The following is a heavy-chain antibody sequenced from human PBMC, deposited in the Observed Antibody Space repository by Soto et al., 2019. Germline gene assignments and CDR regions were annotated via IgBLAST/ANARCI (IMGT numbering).Heavy chain of an antibody. CDR3: ARVVKAGDYGDYGRYYFDY. CDR1: GYTFTTYG. V-gene: IGHV1-18*04. CDR2: ISAYSGNT. Sequence: QVQLVQSGAEVKKPGASVKVSCKASGYTFTTYGITWVRQAPGQGLEWMGWISAYSGNTNYAQTLSGRLTVTTDTSTNTAYMDLRSLRSDDTAVYYCARVVKAGDYGDYGRYYFDYWGHGTLGTVSS. D-gene: IGHD4-17*01. J-gene: IGHJ4*01.